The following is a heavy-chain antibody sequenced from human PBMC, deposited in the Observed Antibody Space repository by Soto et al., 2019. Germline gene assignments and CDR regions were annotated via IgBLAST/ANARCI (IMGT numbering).Heavy chain of an antibody. D-gene: IGHD4-4*01. V-gene: IGHV5-10-1*01. CDR2: IDPSDSYI. CDR3: ARLKQLQPSYGMDV. Sequence: GESLKISCKASGYSFTSYWISWVRQMPGKGLEWMGRIDPSDSYIDYSPSFQGHVTIAVDKSTTTAYLQWSRLKASDTAIYYCARLKQLQPSYGMDVWGQGTKVTVSS. J-gene: IGHJ6*02. CDR1: GYSFTSYW.